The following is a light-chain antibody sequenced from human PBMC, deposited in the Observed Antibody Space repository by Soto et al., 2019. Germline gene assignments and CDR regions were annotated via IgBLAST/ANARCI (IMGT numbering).Light chain of an antibody. CDR1: SSDVGGYDY. CDR3: SSYTTTSTYV. J-gene: IGLJ1*01. V-gene: IGLV2-14*01. CDR2: EVT. Sequence: QSVLTQPASVSGSPGQSVTISCTGTSSDVGGYDYVSWYQQHPGKAPKFMIYEVTNRPSGVSHCFSCSKSSTTASLTISGLQAEDEGDYCCSSYTTTSTYVFGKGTKATV.